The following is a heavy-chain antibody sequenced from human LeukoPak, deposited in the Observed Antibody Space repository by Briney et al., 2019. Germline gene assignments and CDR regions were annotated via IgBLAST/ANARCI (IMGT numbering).Heavy chain of an antibody. CDR2: IYPGDSDT. V-gene: IGHV5-51*01. D-gene: IGHD6-13*01. J-gene: IGHJ4*02. CDR1: GYSFTSYW. CDR3: ARQLAAAGRLTRFDY. Sequence: GESLKISCKGSGYSFTSYWICWVRQMPGKGLEWMGIIYPGDSDTRYSPSFQGQVTISADKSISTAYLQWSSLKASDTAMYYCARQLAAAGRLTRFDYWGQGNLVTVSS.